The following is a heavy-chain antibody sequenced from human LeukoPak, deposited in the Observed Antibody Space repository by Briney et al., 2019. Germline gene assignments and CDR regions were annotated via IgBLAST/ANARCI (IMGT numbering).Heavy chain of an antibody. CDR3: ATSRASSSSLGNWFDP. CDR1: GGTFSSYA. D-gene: IGHD6-13*01. CDR2: IIPIFGTA. J-gene: IGHJ5*02. V-gene: IGHV1-69*05. Sequence: ASVKVSCKASGGTFSSYAISWVRQAPGQGLEWMGGIIPIFGTANYAQKFQGRVTITTDESTSTAYMELSSLRSEDTAVYYCATSRASSSSLGNWFDPWGQGTLVTVSS.